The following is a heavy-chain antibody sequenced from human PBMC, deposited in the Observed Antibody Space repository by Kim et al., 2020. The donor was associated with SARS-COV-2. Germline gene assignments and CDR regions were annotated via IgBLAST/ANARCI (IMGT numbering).Heavy chain of an antibody. V-gene: IGHV1-2*02. Sequence: ASVKVSCKASGYTFTGYYMHWVRQAPGQGLEWMGWINPNSGGTNYAQKFQGRVTMTRDTSISTAYMELSRLRSDDTAVYYCARERARRIAANNWFDPWGQGTLVTVSS. CDR3: ARERARRIAANNWFDP. D-gene: IGHD6-13*01. J-gene: IGHJ5*02. CDR2: INPNSGGT. CDR1: GYTFTGYY.